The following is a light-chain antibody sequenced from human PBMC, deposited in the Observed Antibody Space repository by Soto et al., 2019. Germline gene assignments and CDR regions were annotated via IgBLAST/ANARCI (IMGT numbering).Light chain of an antibody. CDR2: EVN. Sequence: QSALTQPASVSGSPGQSITISCTGSSGDVGAYNFVSWYQQHPGKAPTLIIYEVNHRPSGVSNRFSGSKSGNTASLTISGLQAEDEADYYCTSYATSSTVIFGGGTKLTVL. J-gene: IGLJ2*01. V-gene: IGLV2-14*01. CDR1: SGDVGAYNF. CDR3: TSYATSSTVI.